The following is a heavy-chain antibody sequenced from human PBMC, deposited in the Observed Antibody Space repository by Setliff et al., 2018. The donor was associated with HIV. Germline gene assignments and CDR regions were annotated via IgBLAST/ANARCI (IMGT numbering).Heavy chain of an antibody. CDR3: ARDGYYYDSSGHLAHYFDY. J-gene: IGHJ4*02. CDR1: GYTFTSYA. Sequence: GASVKVSCKASGYTFTSYAMNWVRQAPGQGLEWMGWINTYTGNPTYAQDFTGRFVFSLDTSVSTAYLQISSLKAEDIAVYYCARDGYYYDSSGHLAHYFDYWGQGTLVTVSS. CDR2: INTYTGNP. V-gene: IGHV7-4-1*02. D-gene: IGHD3-22*01.